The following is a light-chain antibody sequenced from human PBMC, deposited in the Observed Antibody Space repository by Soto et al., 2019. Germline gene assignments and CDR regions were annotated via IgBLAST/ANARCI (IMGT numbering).Light chain of an antibody. V-gene: IGLV3-9*01. Sequence: SYELTQPLSVSVALGQTARITCGGNNIGNKDVHWYQQKAGQAPVLVIYRDYNRPSGIPERFSGSNSGNTATLTISRAQAGDEADYYCQVWDSSSSSEVFGTGTKLTVL. CDR1: NIGNKD. CDR3: QVWDSSSSSEV. CDR2: RDY. J-gene: IGLJ1*01.